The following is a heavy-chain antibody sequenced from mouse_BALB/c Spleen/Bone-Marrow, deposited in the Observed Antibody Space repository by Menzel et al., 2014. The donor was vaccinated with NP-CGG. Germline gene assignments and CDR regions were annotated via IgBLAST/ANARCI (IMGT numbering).Heavy chain of an antibody. CDR1: GDSITSGY. V-gene: IGHV3-8*02. D-gene: IGHD2-14*01. Sequence: VQLQQSGPSLVKPSQTLSLTCSVTGDSITSGYWNWIRKFPGNKLEYMGYISYSGSTYYNPPLKSRISITRGTSKNQYYLQLNSVTTEDTATYYCARREVRRWAMDYWGQGTSVTVSS. J-gene: IGHJ4*01. CDR2: ISYSGST. CDR3: ARREVRRWAMDY.